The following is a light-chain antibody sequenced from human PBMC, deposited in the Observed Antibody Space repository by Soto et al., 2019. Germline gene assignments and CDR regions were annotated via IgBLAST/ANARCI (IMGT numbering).Light chain of an antibody. CDR2: DNN. CDR3: VTWDSSLSVVV. Sequence: QSVLTQPPSMSAAPGQKVTISCSGSSSNIENNYVSWYQQDPGTAPKLLIYDNNRRPSGIPNRFSGSKSGTSATLGITGLQPGDEAHYYCVTWDSSLSVVVFGGGTKLTVL. V-gene: IGLV1-51*01. CDR1: SSNIENNY. J-gene: IGLJ2*01.